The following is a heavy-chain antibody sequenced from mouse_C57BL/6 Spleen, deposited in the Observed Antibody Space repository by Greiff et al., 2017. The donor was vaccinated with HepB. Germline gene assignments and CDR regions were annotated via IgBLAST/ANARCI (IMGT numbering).Heavy chain of an antibody. J-gene: IGHJ3*01. D-gene: IGHD1-1*01. CDR3: ARSGFITTVVDPFAY. CDR2: IYPGDGDT. CDR1: GYAFSSYW. Sequence: QVQLKQSGAELVKPGASVKISCKASGYAFSSYWMNWVKQRPGKGLEWIGQIYPGDGDTNYNGKFKGKATLTADKSSSTAYMQLSSLTSEDSAVYFCARSGFITTVVDPFAYWGQGTLVTVSA. V-gene: IGHV1-80*01.